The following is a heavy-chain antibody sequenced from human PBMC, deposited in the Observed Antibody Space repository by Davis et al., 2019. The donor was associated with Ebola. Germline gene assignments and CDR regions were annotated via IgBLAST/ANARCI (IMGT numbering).Heavy chain of an antibody. CDR3: ARATQYYDFWSGYYTGGYFDY. Sequence: MPSETLSLTCAVYGGSFSGYYWSWIRQPPGKGLEWIGEINHSGSTNYNPSLKSRVTISVDTSKNQFSLKLSSVTAADTAVYYCARATQYYDFWSGYYTGGYFDYWGQGTLVTVSS. CDR1: GGSFSGYY. CDR2: INHSGST. J-gene: IGHJ4*02. V-gene: IGHV4-34*01. D-gene: IGHD3-3*01.